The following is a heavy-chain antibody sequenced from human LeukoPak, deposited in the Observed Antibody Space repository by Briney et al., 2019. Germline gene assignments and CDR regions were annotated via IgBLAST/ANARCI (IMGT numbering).Heavy chain of an antibody. V-gene: IGHV3-30*18. D-gene: IGHD3-22*01. J-gene: IGHJ4*02. CDR2: ISYDGSNK. Sequence: GGSLRLSCAASGFTFSYYAMHWVRQAPGKGLEWVAVISYDGSNKDYADSVKGRFTISRDNSKNTLYLQMNSLRDEDTAVYYCAKHRFESGGYHSTDWGQGTLVTVSS. CDR1: GFTFSYYA. CDR3: AKHRFESGGYHSTD.